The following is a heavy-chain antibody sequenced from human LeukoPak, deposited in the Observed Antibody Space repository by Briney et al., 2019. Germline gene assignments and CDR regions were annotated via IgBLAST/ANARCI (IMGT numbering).Heavy chain of an antibody. Sequence: SETLSLTCSVSGVPISSRSYYWGWIRQPPGKGLEWIGEINHSGSTNYNPSLKSRVTISVDTSKNQFSLKLSSVTAADTAVYYCARDVDSRTTIFGVVGYFDLWGRGTLVTVSS. V-gene: IGHV4-39*07. CDR2: INHSGST. J-gene: IGHJ2*01. D-gene: IGHD3-3*01. CDR1: GVPISSRSYY. CDR3: ARDVDSRTTIFGVVGYFDL.